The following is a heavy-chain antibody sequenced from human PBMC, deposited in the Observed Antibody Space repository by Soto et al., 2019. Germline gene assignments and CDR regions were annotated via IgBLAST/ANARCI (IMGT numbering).Heavy chain of an antibody. CDR2: ISYDGSNK. CDR3: ARNNPEMITRAQFDY. Sequence: VQLVESGGGVVQPGRSLRLSCAASGFTFSSYAMHWVRQAPGKGLEWVAVISYDGSNKYYADSVKGRFTISRDNSKNTLYLQMNSLRAEDTAVYYCARNNPEMITRAQFDYWGQGTLVTVSS. CDR1: GFTFSSYA. D-gene: IGHD3-16*01. J-gene: IGHJ4*02. V-gene: IGHV3-30-3*01.